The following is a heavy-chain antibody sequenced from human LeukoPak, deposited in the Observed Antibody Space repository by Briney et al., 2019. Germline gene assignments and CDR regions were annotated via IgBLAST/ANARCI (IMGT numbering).Heavy chain of an antibody. CDR3: ATASWREGHGGAFDI. V-gene: IGHV1-69*06. Sequence: SVKVSCKASGYTFTSYDINWVRQATGQGLEWMGGIIPIFGTANYAQKFQGRVTMTEDTSTDTAYMELSSLRSEDTAVYYCATASWREGHGGAFDIWGQGTMVTVSS. D-gene: IGHD6-13*01. CDR2: IIPIFGTA. J-gene: IGHJ3*02. CDR1: GYTFTSYD.